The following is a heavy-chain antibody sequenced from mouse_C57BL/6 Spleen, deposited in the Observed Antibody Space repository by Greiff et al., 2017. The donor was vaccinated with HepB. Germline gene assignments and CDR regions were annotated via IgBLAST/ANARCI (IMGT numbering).Heavy chain of an antibody. D-gene: IGHD1-1*01. CDR2: IDPSDSET. V-gene: IGHV1-52*01. CDR3: ARENYYGPSYAMDY. CDR1: GYTFTSYW. J-gene: IGHJ4*01. Sequence: QVQLQQPGAELVRPGSSVKLSCKASGYTFTSYWMHWVKQRPIQGLEWIGNIDPSDSETHYNQKFKDKATLTVDKSSSTAYMQLSSLTSEDSAVYYWARENYYGPSYAMDYWGQGTSVTVSS.